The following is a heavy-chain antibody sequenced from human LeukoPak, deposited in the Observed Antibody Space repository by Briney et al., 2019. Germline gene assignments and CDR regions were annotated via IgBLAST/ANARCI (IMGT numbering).Heavy chain of an antibody. CDR2: IKQDGSEK. CDR3: AKDVYYDSSGPDDAFDI. D-gene: IGHD3-22*01. CDR1: GFTFSSYW. J-gene: IGHJ3*02. V-gene: IGHV3-7*03. Sequence: PGGSLRLSCAASGFTFSSYWMSWVRQAPGKGLEWVANIKQDGSEKYYVDSVKGRFTISRDNSKNTLYLQMNSLRAEDTAVYYCAKDVYYDSSGPDDAFDIWGQGTMVTVSS.